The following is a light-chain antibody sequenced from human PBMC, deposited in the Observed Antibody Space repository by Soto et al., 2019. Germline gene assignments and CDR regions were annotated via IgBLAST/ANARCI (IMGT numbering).Light chain of an antibody. J-gene: IGLJ2*01. CDR2: DVN. V-gene: IGLV2-14*03. CDR3: SSFTSYSTLV. Sequence: QSALTQPASVSGSPGQSITISCTGTSRDVGGYSYVSWYQQHPGKAPKLMIYDVNNRPSGVSDRFSGSKSGNPASLTISGLQAEDESDYYCSSFTSYSTLVFGGGTKLTVL. CDR1: SRDVGGYSY.